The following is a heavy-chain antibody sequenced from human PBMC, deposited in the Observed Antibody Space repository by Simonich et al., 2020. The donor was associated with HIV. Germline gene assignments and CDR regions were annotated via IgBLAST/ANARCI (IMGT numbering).Heavy chain of an antibody. V-gene: IGHV4-39*01. CDR1: GGSISSSSYY. CDR2: IYYSGST. J-gene: IGHJ4*02. CDR3: ARMGARQGAGVY. D-gene: IGHD1-26*01. Sequence: QLQLQESGPGLVKPSETLSLTCTVSGGSISSSSYYWGWIRQPPGKGLEWIGSIYYSGSTYYNPSLKSRVTISVDTSKNQFSLKLSSVTAADTAVYYGARMGARQGAGVYWGQGTLVTVSS.